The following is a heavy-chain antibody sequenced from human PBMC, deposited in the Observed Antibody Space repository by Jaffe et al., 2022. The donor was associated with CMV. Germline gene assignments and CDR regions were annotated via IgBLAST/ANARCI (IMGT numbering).Heavy chain of an antibody. CDR1: GYTFTSYG. CDR2: ISAYNGNT. V-gene: IGHV1-18*01. Sequence: QVQLVQSGAEVKKPGASVKVSCKASGYTFTSYGISWVRQAPGQGLEWMGWISAYNGNTNYAQKLQGRVTMTTDTSTSTAYMELRSLRSDDTAVYYCARLRTGYCSSTSCYIMGNFDYWGQGTLVTVSS. J-gene: IGHJ4*02. CDR3: ARLRTGYCSSTSCYIMGNFDY. D-gene: IGHD2-2*02.